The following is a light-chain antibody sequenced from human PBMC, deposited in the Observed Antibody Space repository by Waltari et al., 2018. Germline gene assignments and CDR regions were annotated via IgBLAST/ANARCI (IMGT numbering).Light chain of an antibody. J-gene: IGLJ3*02. V-gene: IGLV2-14*03. CDR2: DVT. Sequence: QSALTQPASVSGSPGQSIPISCTATSSDVGAYDNVYWYQQHPGKAPKLMSYDVTKRPSGVSNRFSGSKSGNTASLTISGLQAEDEADYYCSSYRGSFTLVFGGGTKVTVL. CDR1: SSDVGAYDN. CDR3: SSYRGSFTLV.